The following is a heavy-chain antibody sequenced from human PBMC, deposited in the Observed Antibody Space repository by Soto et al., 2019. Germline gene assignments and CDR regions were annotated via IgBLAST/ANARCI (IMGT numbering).Heavy chain of an antibody. J-gene: IGHJ3*02. CDR3: AKQAFDI. CDR2: ISYDGSNK. CDR1: GFTFSSYW. Sequence: PGGSLRLSCAASGFTFSSYWMHWVRQAPGKGLVWVAVISYDGSNKYYAETVKGRFTISRDNSKNKLYLQMNSLRAEDTAVYYCAKQAFDIWGQGTMVTVSS. V-gene: IGHV3-30*18.